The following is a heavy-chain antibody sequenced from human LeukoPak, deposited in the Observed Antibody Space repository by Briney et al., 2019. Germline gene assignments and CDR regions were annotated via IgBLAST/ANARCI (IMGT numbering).Heavy chain of an antibody. CDR3: ARERQLVTDY. Sequence: GGSLRLSCVASGFSFSTYSMNWVRQAPGKGVEWVSSVTGSGTIKYYADSVKGRFVISRDNAKNSLYLQMNSLRAEDTAVYFCARERQLVTDYWGPGTLVTVSS. V-gene: IGHV3-21*06. J-gene: IGHJ4*01. CDR1: GFSFSTYS. D-gene: IGHD6-6*01. CDR2: VTGSGTIK.